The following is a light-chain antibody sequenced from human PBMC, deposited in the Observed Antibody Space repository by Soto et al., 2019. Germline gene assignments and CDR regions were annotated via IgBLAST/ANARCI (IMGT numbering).Light chain of an antibody. CDR1: SSDVGEENY. CDR3: SSYITSSSPYV. Sequence: QSALTQPPSASGSPGQSVTITCSGTSSDVGEENYVSWYQQHPGKVPKLILYEVSKRPSGVPDRFSGSRSGNTASLTISGLQAEDEADYYCSSYITSSSPYVFGTGTKLTVL. J-gene: IGLJ1*01. V-gene: IGLV2-8*01. CDR2: EVS.